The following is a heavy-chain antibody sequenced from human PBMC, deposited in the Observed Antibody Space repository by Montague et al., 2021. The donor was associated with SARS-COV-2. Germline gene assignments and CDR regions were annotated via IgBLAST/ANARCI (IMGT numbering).Heavy chain of an antibody. CDR2: ITGSGGTT. D-gene: IGHD1-7*01. CDR3: AKHRTGTTPFDY. V-gene: IGHV3-23*01. J-gene: IGHJ4*02. CDR1: GFTFSSYA. Sequence: SLRLSCAASGFTFSSYAMSWVRQAPGKGLEWVSEITGSGGTTYYADSVKGRFTIPRDNSKYTLFLQMHSLRAEDTAIYYCAKHRTGTTPFDYWGQGTLVTVSS.